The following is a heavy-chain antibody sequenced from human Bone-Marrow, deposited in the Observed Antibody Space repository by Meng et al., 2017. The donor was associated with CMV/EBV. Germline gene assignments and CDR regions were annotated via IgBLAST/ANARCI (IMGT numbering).Heavy chain of an antibody. CDR2: ISAYNGNT. V-gene: IGHV1-18*01. J-gene: IGHJ4*02. CDR1: GHTFTSYG. CDR3: ARGLFDGSYHF. Sequence: ASVKVSCKASGHTFTSYGISWVRQAPGQGLEWMGWISAYNGNTNYAQKLQGRVTMTTDTSTSTAYVELRSLRSEDTAVYYCARGLFDGSYHFWGQGTLVTVSS. D-gene: IGHD1-26*01.